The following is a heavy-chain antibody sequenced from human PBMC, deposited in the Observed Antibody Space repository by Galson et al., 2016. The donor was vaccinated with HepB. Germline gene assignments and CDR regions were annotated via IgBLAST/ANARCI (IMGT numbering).Heavy chain of an antibody. Sequence: SLRLSCAASGFTLSSYAMSWVRQAPGKGLEWVSAISGTGHRTYYADSVKGRFTIYRDNSKNTQYLQMKSLRAEDTAMYYCVRPPVQQQLVVHDAFDIWGQGTMVTVSS. V-gene: IGHV3-23*01. CDR3: VRPPVQQQLVVHDAFDI. D-gene: IGHD6-13*01. J-gene: IGHJ3*02. CDR2: ISGTGHRT. CDR1: GFTLSSYA.